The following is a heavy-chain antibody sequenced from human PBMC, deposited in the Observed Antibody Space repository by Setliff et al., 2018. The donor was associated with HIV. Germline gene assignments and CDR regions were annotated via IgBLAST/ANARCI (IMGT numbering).Heavy chain of an antibody. D-gene: IGHD6-13*01. J-gene: IGHJ6*03. CDR1: GGSMSSHY. CDR3: ARGQSNSWYVKVPYYMDV. CDR2: MYYSGGT. Sequence: PSETLSLTCTVSGGSMSSHYWSWIRQPPGKGLEWIGYMYYSGGTSYNPSLKSRVTISVDTSKKQFSLKVTSVTAADTAVYHCARGQSNSWYVKVPYYMDVWGKGTTVTVSS. V-gene: IGHV4-59*11.